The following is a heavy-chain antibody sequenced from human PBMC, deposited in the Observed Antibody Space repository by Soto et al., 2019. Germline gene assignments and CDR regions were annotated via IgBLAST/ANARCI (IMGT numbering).Heavy chain of an antibody. CDR3: AGRGLYGAAAY. D-gene: IGHD4-17*01. J-gene: IGHJ4*02. CDR2: SRNKANSYTT. Sequence: GCLRLSCAASRFTLSDHYMDWVRQAPGKGLEWVGRSRNKANSYTTEYAASVKGRFTISRDDSTNSLYPQMNSLKTEDSAVYYCAGRGLYGAAAYWGQGTLVTVSS. CDR1: RFTLSDHY. V-gene: IGHV3-72*01.